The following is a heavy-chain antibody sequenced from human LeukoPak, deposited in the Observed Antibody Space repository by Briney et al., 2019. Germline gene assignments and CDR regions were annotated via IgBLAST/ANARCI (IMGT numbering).Heavy chain of an antibody. CDR1: GLTFSSYA. Sequence: GGSPRLSCAASGLTFSSYAMSWVRQAPGKGLEWVSVISGSGGSTYYADSVKGRFTISRDNSKNTLYLEMNSLRAEDTAVYYCAKGWRVDIVATGFDYWGQGTLVTVSS. CDR3: AKGWRVDIVATGFDY. V-gene: IGHV3-23*01. J-gene: IGHJ4*02. CDR2: ISGSGGST. D-gene: IGHD5-12*01.